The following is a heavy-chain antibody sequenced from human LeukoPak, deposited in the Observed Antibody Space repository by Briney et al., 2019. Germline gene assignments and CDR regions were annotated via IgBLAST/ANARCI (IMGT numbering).Heavy chain of an antibody. V-gene: IGHV3-53*01. CDR1: GFSVGTNY. CDR3: AKDRGRAVAGSEFDY. J-gene: IGHJ4*02. CDR2: IYAGGNT. D-gene: IGHD6-19*01. Sequence: GSLRLSCAASGFSVGTNYMTWVRQAPGKGLEWVSMIYAGGNTYYRDSVKGRFTISRDNSKNTLYLEMNSLRAEDTALYYCAKDRGRAVAGSEFDYWGQGTLVTVSS.